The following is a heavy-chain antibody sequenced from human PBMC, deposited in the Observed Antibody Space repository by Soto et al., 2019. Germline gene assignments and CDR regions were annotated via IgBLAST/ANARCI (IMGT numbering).Heavy chain of an antibody. CDR3: ARVDERGYTGYGLYYFDS. Sequence: QVTLKESGPVLVKPTETITLTCTVSGFSLSNARMGVSWIRQPPGKALEWLAHVFSNDEKSYSTSLKSRLTISKDTSKSQVVLTMANMDPVDTATYYCARVDERGYTGYGLYYFDSWGLGTLVTVSS. CDR1: GFSLSNARMG. CDR2: VFSNDEK. V-gene: IGHV2-26*01. D-gene: IGHD5-12*01. J-gene: IGHJ4*02.